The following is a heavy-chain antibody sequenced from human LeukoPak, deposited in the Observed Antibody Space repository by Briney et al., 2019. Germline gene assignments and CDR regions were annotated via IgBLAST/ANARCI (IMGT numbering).Heavy chain of an antibody. Sequence: SETLSLTCTVSGGSISSYYWSWIRQPPGKGLEWIGYIYYSGSTNYNPSLKSRVTISVDTSKNQFSLKLSSVTAADTAVYYCARHWANGYSYGYWFDPWGQGTLVTVSS. V-gene: IGHV4-59*08. J-gene: IGHJ5*02. CDR1: GGSISSYY. CDR2: IYYSGST. D-gene: IGHD5-18*01. CDR3: ARHWANGYSYGYWFDP.